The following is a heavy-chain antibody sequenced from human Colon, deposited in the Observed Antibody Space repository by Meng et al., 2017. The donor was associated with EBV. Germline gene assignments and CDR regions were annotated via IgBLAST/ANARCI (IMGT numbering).Heavy chain of an antibody. Sequence: VPQPVSGPGLVTPSTTLSLTCTGSGCSVRSGHSFRLWIRQPPGKGLEWIGYIYYSGRTYYNPSLESRVTMSVDTSKNQFSLNLNSVTAADTAVYYCARVNGDCFSTICYKGWFDPWGQGTLVTVSS. D-gene: IGHD2-2*02. CDR1: GCSVRSGHSF. CDR3: ARVNGDCFSTICYKGWFDP. J-gene: IGHJ5*02. V-gene: IGHV4-30-4*01. CDR2: IYYSGRT.